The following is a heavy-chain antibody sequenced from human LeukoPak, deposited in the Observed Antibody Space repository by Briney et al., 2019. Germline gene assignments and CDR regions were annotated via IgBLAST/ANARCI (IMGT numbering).Heavy chain of an antibody. J-gene: IGHJ5*02. D-gene: IGHD5-12*01. CDR1: GGSFSGYY. CDR2: INHGGST. Sequence: PSETLSLTCAVYGGSFSGYYWSWIRQPPGKGLEWIGEINHGGSTNYNPSLKSRVTISVDTSKKQFSLKLGSVTAADTAVYYCATYAVATTFSRWFDPWGQGTLVTVSS. V-gene: IGHV4-34*01. CDR3: ATYAVATTFSRWFDP.